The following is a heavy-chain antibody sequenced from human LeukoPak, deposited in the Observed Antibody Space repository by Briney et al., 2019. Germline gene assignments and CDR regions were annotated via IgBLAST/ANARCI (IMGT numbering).Heavy chain of an antibody. V-gene: IGHV3-9*01. CDR3: AKGPPIGTPYYYFDY. Sequence: SLRLSCAASGFPFDVYAKHWVRQPPGRGLEWVAGISWNSASIAYADSVKGRFTISRDNAEKSVYLQMNSLGVEDTALYYCAKGPPIGTPYYYFDYWGQGTLVTVSS. D-gene: IGHD2-21*01. CDR1: GFPFDVYA. CDR2: ISWNSASI. J-gene: IGHJ4*02.